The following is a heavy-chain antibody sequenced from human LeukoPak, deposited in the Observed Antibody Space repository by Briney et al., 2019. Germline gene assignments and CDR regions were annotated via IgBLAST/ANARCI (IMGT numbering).Heavy chain of an antibody. V-gene: IGHV1-24*01. Sequence: ASVKVSCKVSGYTLTELSMHWVRQAPGKGLEWMGGFDPEDGETIYAQKFQGRVTMTEDTSTDTAYMELSSLRSEDTAVYYCATSLRSSWYVGYFDYWGQGTLVTVSS. J-gene: IGHJ4*02. D-gene: IGHD6-19*01. CDR2: FDPEDGET. CDR1: GYTLTELS. CDR3: ATSLRSSWYVGYFDY.